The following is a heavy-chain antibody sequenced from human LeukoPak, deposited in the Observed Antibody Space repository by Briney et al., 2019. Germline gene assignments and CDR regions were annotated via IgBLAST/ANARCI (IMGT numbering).Heavy chain of an antibody. J-gene: IGHJ4*02. CDR2: IKQDGSDK. V-gene: IGHV3-7*01. CDR3: ARDLWGYCSSTSCQPFDY. Sequence: SWVRQAPGKGLEWVANIKQDGSDKYYVDSVKGRFTISRDNAKNSLYLQMNSLGAEDSAVYYCARDLWGYCSSTSCQPFDYWGQGTLVTVSS. D-gene: IGHD2-2*01.